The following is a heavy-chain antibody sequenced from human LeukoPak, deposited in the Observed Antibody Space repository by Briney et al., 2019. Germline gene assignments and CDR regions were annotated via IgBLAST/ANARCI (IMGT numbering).Heavy chain of an antibody. Sequence: AGGSLRLSCAASGFTFSSYSMNWVRQAPGKGLEWVAVISYDGSNKYYADSVKSRFTISRDNSKNTLYLQMNSLRAEDTAVYYCARDIADIVVVPAAATKYYYYGMDVWGQGTTVTSP. D-gene: IGHD2-2*01. J-gene: IGHJ6*02. CDR3: ARDIADIVVVPAAATKYYYYGMDV. CDR1: GFTFSSYS. CDR2: ISYDGSNK. V-gene: IGHV3-30*03.